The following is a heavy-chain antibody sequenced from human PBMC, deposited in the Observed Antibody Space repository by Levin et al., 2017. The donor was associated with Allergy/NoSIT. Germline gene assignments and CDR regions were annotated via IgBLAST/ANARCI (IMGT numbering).Heavy chain of an antibody. CDR1: GFTFSNYA. V-gene: IGHV3-64*01. CDR2: VSGNGGST. CDR3: ARETSGWYLDY. D-gene: IGHD6-19*01. Sequence: SCAASGFTFSNYAMHWVRQAPGMGLEFVSAVSGNGGSTYYVNSVKDRFTISRDNSKNTLYLQMGSLRAEDMAVYYCARETSGWYLDYWGQGTLVTVSS. J-gene: IGHJ4*02.